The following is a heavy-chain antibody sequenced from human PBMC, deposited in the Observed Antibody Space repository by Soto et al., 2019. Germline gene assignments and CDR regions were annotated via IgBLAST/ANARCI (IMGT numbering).Heavy chain of an antibody. J-gene: IGHJ3*02. CDR2: ISYDGSNK. D-gene: IGHD2-15*01. Sequence: PGGSLRLSCAASGFTFSSYGMHWVRQAPGKGLEWVAVISYDGSNKYYADSVKGRFTISRDNSKNTLYLQMNSLRAEDTAVYYCAKVDIPSWDQADGSGGSCYGLAAFDIWGQGTMVTFSS. CDR1: GFTFSSYG. CDR3: AKVDIPSWDQADGSGGSCYGLAAFDI. V-gene: IGHV3-30*18.